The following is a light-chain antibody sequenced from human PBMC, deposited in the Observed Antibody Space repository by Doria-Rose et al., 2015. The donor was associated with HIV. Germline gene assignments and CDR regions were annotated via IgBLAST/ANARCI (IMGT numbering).Light chain of an antibody. CDR3: QHFDKYFSWT. CDR1: QSISNW. CDR2: KSY. V-gene: IGKV1-5*03. J-gene: IGKJ1*01. Sequence: DIQLAQSPSTLSASVGDRVTITCRASQSISNWLAWYQQKPGQAPKLLIYKSYTLQSGVPSRFRGSGSGTEFTLTINSLQPDDFATYYCQHFDKYFSWTFGHGTKVDIK.